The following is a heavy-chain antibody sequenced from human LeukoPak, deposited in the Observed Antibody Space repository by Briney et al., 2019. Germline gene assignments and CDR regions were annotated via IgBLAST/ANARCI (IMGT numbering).Heavy chain of an antibody. CDR3: ARETRQGSDY. V-gene: IGHV4-4*07. CDR2: IYTSGTT. J-gene: IGHJ4*02. D-gene: IGHD1-7*01. CDR1: GGSFNSYY. Sequence: SETLSLTCTVSGGSFNSYYWSWIRQPAGKGLEWIGRIYTSGTTNYNTNYNPSLKSRVTMSVDTSKNQLSLKLSSVTAADTAVYYCARETRQGSDYWGQGTLVTVSS.